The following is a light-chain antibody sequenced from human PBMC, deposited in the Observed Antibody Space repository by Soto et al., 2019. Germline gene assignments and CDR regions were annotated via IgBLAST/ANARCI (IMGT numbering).Light chain of an antibody. J-gene: IGKJ4*01. V-gene: IGKV3-20*01. CDR1: QTVSDNY. Sequence: EIVLTQSPGALSLSPGERATLSCRASQTVSDNYLAWYQQKPGQAPRLLIYGASTRATGIPDRFSGSGSGTDFTLTISRLEPEDFAVYYCQQYGGSPRVSFGGGTKVVIK. CDR3: QQYGGSPRVS. CDR2: GAS.